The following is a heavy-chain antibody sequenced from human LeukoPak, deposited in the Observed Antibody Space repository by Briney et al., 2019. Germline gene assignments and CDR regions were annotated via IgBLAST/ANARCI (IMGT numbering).Heavy chain of an antibody. CDR2: IYPGDCDT. CDR3: ARFEDSPLPYWSEGFDI. J-gene: IGHJ3*02. D-gene: IGHD2-15*01. Sequence: GESLKISCKGSGYSFTSYWIGWVRQMPGKGLEWMGIIYPGDCDTRYSPSFEGQVTISADKSISTAYLQWSSLKASDTAMYYCARFEDSPLPYWSEGFDIWGQGTMVTVSS. CDR1: GYSFTSYW. V-gene: IGHV5-51*01.